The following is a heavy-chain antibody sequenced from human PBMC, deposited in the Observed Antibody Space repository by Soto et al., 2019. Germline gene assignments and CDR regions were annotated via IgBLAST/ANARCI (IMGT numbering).Heavy chain of an antibody. Sequence: GGSLRLSCAASGFTFSSYAMSWVRQAPGKGLEWVSAISGSGGSTYYAESVKGRFTISRDNSKNTLYLQMNSLRAEDTAVYYCAKDSSGYRLLVRYFDLWGRGTLVTVSS. CDR1: GFTFSSYA. CDR2: ISGSGGST. J-gene: IGHJ2*01. V-gene: IGHV3-23*01. D-gene: IGHD2-21*01. CDR3: AKDSSGYRLLVRYFDL.